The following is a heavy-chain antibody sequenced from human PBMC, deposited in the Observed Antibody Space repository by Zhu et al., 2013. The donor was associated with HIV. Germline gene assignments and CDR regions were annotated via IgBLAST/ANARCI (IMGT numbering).Heavy chain of an antibody. D-gene: IGHD2-15*01. V-gene: IGHV1-69*01. Sequence: QVQLVQSGAEVKKPGSSVKVSCKASGGTFSSYAISWVRQAPGQGLEWMGEIIPIFGTANYAQKFQGRVTITADESTSTAYMELSSLRSEDTAVYYCASCLGFPYDYYYYYGMDVWGQGTTVTVSS. CDR1: GGTFSSYA. J-gene: IGHJ6*02. CDR2: IIPIFGTA. CDR3: ASCLGFPYDYYYYYGMDV.